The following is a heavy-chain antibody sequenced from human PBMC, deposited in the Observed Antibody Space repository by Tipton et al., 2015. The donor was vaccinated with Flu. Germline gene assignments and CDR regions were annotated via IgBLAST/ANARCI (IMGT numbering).Heavy chain of an antibody. D-gene: IGHD5-24*01. CDR1: GGSVDSTTYY. CDR3: VRTKDGYTLSNFVY. CDR2: IYNGWRV. J-gene: IGHJ4*02. V-gene: IGHV4-39*06. Sequence: TLSLTCSVSGGSVDSTTYYWGWIRQPPGKGLEWIGSIYNGWRVYYNPSLKSRVTISMDTSSNHFAMKLSSVTAADSAVYYCVRTKDGYTLSNFVYWGQGTLVTVSS.